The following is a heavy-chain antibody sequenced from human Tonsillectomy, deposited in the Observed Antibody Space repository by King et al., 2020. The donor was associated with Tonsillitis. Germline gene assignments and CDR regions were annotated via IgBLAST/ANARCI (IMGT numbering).Heavy chain of an antibody. CDR2: IIPIFGTA. V-gene: IGHV1-69*01. CDR3: AGQSFSGSLPYDYDGMDV. D-gene: IGHD1-26*01. J-gene: IGHJ6*02. CDR1: GGSFSSYA. Sequence: HVQLVQSGAEVKKPGSSVKVSCKASGGSFSSYAINWVRQAPGQGLEWMGGIIPIFGTANYAQKFQGRVTITADASTNTAYMELSSLRSEDPAVYYCAGQSFSGSLPYDYDGMDVWGQGTAVTVSS.